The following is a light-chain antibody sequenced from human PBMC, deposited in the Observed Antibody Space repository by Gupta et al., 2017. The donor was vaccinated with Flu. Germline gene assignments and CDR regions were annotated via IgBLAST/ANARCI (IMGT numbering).Light chain of an antibody. Sequence: SFLLTQPPSASVAPGQTASLAGEGTNIGRDTVHWYQQKPGQAPVLVLYDDDFRPSGIPERFSGSNAGNTAPLTIRRVEAGDEDDAYFQVWDNDADHWLFGAGTTLTVV. CDR2: DDD. V-gene: IGLV3-21*02. J-gene: IGLJ3*02. CDR3: QVWDNDADHWL. CDR1: NIGRDT.